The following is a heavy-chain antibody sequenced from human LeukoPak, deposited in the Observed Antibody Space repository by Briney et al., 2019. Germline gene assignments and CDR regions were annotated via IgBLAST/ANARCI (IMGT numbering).Heavy chain of an antibody. D-gene: IGHD5-12*01. J-gene: IGHJ6*03. CDR2: IIAILGTA. CDR1: GGTFLSYA. Sequence: SVKVSCKASGGTFLSYAFNWVRQAPGQGLEWMGGIIAILGTANYAQRFQGRVTITTDESTSTAYMELSRLTSEDTAVYFCATGHSGYDRIIYYYYMDVWGKGTTVTVTS. V-gene: IGHV1-69*05. CDR3: ATGHSGYDRIIYYYYMDV.